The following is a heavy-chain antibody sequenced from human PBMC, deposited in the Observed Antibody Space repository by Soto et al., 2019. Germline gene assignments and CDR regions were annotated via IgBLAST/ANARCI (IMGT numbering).Heavy chain of an antibody. CDR1: GGPINTFY. CDR3: AREGSYSAYNFAHGIQLWSFDF. Sequence: SETLSLTCTVSGGPINTFYWSWVRQPAGKGLERIGRIFSSGSTSFNPSLESRVAMSVDTSKNHFSLNLSSVTAADMAVYYCAREGSYSAYNFAHGIQLWSFDFWGRGALVTVSS. V-gene: IGHV4-4*07. J-gene: IGHJ4*02. CDR2: IFSSGST. D-gene: IGHD5-12*01.